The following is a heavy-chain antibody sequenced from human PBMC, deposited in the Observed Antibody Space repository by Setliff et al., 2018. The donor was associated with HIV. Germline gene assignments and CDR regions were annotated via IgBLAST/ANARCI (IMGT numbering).Heavy chain of an antibody. Sequence: ASVKVSCKTSGYTFTDYYIHWVRQAPGQGLGWMGWINPKNGGTNYAQKFQGKVTMTRNTSISTAYLDLHRLISDDTAIYYCAKERSGWSPRGANSWGQGTLVTVSS. CDR3: AKERSGWSPRGANS. J-gene: IGHJ4*02. V-gene: IGHV1-2*02. CDR2: INPKNGGT. CDR1: GYTFTDYY. D-gene: IGHD6-19*01.